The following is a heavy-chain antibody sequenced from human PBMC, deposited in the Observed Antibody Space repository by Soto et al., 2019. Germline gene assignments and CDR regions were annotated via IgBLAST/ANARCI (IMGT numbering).Heavy chain of an antibody. D-gene: IGHD2-15*01. CDR2: INAGNGNT. CDR3: ARGFCSGGSCNWFDP. V-gene: IGHV1-3*01. CDR1: GYTFTSYA. Sequence: QVQIVQSGAEVKKPGASVKVSCKASGYTFTSYAIHWVRQAPGQRLEWMGWINAGNGNTKYSQKFQGRVTITRDSSASTAYMELSSLRSEDTAVYYCARGFCSGGSCNWFDPWGQGTLVTVSS. J-gene: IGHJ5*02.